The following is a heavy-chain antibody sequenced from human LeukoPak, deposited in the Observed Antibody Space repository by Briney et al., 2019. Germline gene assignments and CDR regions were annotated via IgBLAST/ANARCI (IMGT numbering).Heavy chain of an antibody. V-gene: IGHV3-7*01. CDR2: INRDGTMI. Sequence: GGSLRLSCAASGFTLDRHWMSWVRQAPGKGLEWVATINRDGTMIHYVDSVKGRFMISRDNAKNSLSLQMNSLRDEDTAMYYCARLLGDATIYDLWGQGTLVTVSS. J-gene: IGHJ5*02. CDR3: ARLLGDATIYDL. D-gene: IGHD3-16*01. CDR1: GFTLDRHW.